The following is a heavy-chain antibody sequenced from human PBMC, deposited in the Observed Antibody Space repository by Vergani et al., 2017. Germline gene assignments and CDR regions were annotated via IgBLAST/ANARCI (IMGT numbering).Heavy chain of an antibody. CDR3: ARSVVRGVIGTRFDP. Sequence: QVQLVQSGAEVKKPGASVKVSCKASGYTFTSYAMHWVRQAPGQRLEWMGWINAGNGNTKYSQKFQGRVTITRDTSASTAYMELSSLRSEDTAVYYCARSVVRGVIGTRFDPWGQGTLVTVSS. CDR2: INAGNGNT. D-gene: IGHD3-10*01. CDR1: GYTFTSYA. J-gene: IGHJ5*02. V-gene: IGHV1-3*01.